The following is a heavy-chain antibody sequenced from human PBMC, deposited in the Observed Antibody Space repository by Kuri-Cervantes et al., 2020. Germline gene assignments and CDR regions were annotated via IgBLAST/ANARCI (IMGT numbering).Heavy chain of an antibody. CDR2: ISYDGSNK. CDR3: AKDLWFGELTVYYGMDV. D-gene: IGHD3-10*01. Sequence: GGSLRLSCAASGFTFSSYGMHWVRQAPGKGLEWVAVISYDGSNKYYADSVKGRFTISRDNSKNTLYLQMNSLRAEDTAVYYCAKDLWFGELTVYYGMDVWGQGTMVTVSS. J-gene: IGHJ6*02. V-gene: IGHV3-30*18. CDR1: GFTFSSYG.